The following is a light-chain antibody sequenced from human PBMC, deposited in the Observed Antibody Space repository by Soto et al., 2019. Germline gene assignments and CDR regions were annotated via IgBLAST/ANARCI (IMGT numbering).Light chain of an antibody. CDR2: QAS. CDR1: QSIDTW. J-gene: IGKJ5*01. V-gene: IGKV1-5*03. CDR3: HSRA. Sequence: DKHITLSASILSTRFGYSVTITCRARQSIDTWLAWYQQKPGKAPQALINQASTLESGVPSRFSGSGSETECTLTISRLQPDDFATYFSHSRAFGQGTRLEIK.